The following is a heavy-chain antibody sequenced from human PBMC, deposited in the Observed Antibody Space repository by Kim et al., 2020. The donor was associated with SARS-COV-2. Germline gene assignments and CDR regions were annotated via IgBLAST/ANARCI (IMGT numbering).Heavy chain of an antibody. CDR3: ARRGNFSAYAFDY. CDR1: GFTFSSYS. D-gene: IGHD3-22*01. J-gene: IGHJ4*02. Sequence: GGSLRLSCAASGFTFSSYSMNWVRQAPGKGLEWVSYISGSSLTIHYADSVKGRFTISRDNAKNSLYLQMNSLRAEDTAVYYCARRGNFSAYAFDYWGQGTLVTVSS. V-gene: IGHV3-48*04. CDR2: ISGSSLTI.